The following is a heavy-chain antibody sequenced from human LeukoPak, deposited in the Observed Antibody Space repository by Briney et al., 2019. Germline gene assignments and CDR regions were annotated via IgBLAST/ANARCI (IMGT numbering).Heavy chain of an antibody. Sequence: PSETLSLTCTVSGVSISSSSYYWGWIRQPPGEGLEWIGSIAYSGSTYYNPSLKSRLTISVDTSKNQFSLRLSSVTAADTAVYYCARIYCSSTSCYGPGFDYWGQGTLVTVSS. CDR3: ARIYCSSTSCYGPGFDY. V-gene: IGHV4-39*07. CDR1: GVSISSSSYY. CDR2: IAYSGST. D-gene: IGHD2-2*01. J-gene: IGHJ4*02.